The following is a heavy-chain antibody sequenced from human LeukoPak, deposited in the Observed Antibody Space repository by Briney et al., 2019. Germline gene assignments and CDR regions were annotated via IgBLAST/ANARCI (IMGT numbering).Heavy chain of an antibody. CDR1: GFTFSSYA. V-gene: IGHV3-23*01. J-gene: IGHJ3*02. CDR2: ISGSGGST. Sequence: GGSLRLSRAASGFTFSSYAMSWVRQAPGKGLEWVSAISGSGGSTYYADSVKGRFTISRDNSKNTLYLQMNSLRAEDTAVYYCANTPSIRITMIVVVPVGIWGQGTMVTVSS. CDR3: ANTPSIRITMIVVVPVGI. D-gene: IGHD3-22*01.